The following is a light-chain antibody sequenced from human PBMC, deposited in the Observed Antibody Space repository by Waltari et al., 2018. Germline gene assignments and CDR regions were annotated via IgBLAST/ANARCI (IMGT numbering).Light chain of an antibody. CDR2: WAS. J-gene: IGKJ1*01. Sequence: DIVMTQSPDSLAVSLGERATINCKSSQSFLFSSNSNNYLAWYQQKSGQPPKLLIYWASTRESGVPDRFSGSGSGTHFTLTISSLQAEDVAVYYCQQYYSTPWTFGQGTKVEIK. V-gene: IGKV4-1*01. CDR1: QSFLFSSNSNNY. CDR3: QQYYSTPWT.